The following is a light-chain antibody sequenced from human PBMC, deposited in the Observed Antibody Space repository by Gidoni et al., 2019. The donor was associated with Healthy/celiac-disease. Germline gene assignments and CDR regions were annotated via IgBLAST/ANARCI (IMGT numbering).Light chain of an antibody. CDR3: QTWGTGIPVV. V-gene: IGLV4-69*01. CDR2: LNSDGSH. J-gene: IGLJ2*01. Sequence: QLVLPQSPSASASLGASVKLTCTLSSGHSSYAIAWHQQQPEKGPRYLMTLNSDGSHSKGDGIPDRFSGSSSGAERYLTISSLQSEDEADYYCQTWGTGIPVVFGGGTKLTVL. CDR1: SGHSSYA.